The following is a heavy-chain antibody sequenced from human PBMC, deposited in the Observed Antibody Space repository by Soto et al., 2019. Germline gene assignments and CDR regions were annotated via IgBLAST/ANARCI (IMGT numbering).Heavy chain of an antibody. CDR3: ARGGALSTSWYWGDGLDS. J-gene: IGHJ4*02. Sequence: QVQLEQSGSEVKKSGSSVKVSCKASGYSFSSHAITWVRQAPGQGLEWMGGIIPVFGTPSYAQKFQGRGTISADKSTNKSYLELRSLRSEDTAVYYCARGGALSTSWYWGDGLDSWGQGTQVTVSS. D-gene: IGHD6-13*01. CDR2: IIPVFGTP. V-gene: IGHV1-69*06. CDR1: GYSFSSHA.